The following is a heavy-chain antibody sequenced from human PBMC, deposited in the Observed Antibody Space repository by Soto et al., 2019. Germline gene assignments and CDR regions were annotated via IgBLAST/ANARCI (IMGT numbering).Heavy chain of an antibody. CDR1: GFGFSSYA. Sequence: GGFLRLSCAASGFGFSSYAMTWVRQASGKGVEWVSTISGSGGGTYYTDSVKGRFTISRDNSKNSLYLQMNSLRAEDTAVYYCARDRPGIAVADAFDIWGQGTLVTVSS. CDR2: ISGSGGGT. J-gene: IGHJ3*02. CDR3: ARDRPGIAVADAFDI. V-gene: IGHV3-23*01. D-gene: IGHD6-19*01.